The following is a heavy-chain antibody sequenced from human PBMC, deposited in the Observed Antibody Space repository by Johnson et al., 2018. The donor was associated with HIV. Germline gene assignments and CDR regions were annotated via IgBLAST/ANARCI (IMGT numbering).Heavy chain of an antibody. Sequence: VHLVESGGSVVRPGGSLRLSCAASGFTFDAYAMTWVRQVPGTGLECVSTINLTGANTGYAYSVEGRFPISRDTPKNSLYLQMNSLRAEDTAVYYCARDEYPLRAAAWKSAFDIWGQGTMVTVSS. J-gene: IGHJ3*02. CDR3: ARDEYPLRAAAWKSAFDI. CDR1: GFTFDAYA. D-gene: IGHD6-13*01. V-gene: IGHV3-20*04. CDR2: INLTGANT.